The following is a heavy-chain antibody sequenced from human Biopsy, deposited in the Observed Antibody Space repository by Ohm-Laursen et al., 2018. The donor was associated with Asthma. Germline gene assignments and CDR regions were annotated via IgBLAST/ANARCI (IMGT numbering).Heavy chain of an antibody. D-gene: IGHD6-19*01. CDR3: ARDSYSSGLYDDFES. Sequence: SLRLSCAASGFTFGGYAMSWARQAPGKGLEWISYINGKSNSIKYADSVKGRFTISRDNAKNSLYLQMNSLRAEDTAVYYCARDSYSSGLYDDFESWGQGTLVTVSS. CDR2: INGKSNSI. V-gene: IGHV3-11*01. J-gene: IGHJ4*02. CDR1: GFTFGGYA.